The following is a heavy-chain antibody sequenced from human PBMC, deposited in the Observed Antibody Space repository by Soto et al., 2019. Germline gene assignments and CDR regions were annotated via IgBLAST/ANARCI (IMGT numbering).Heavy chain of an antibody. Sequence: QVQLVQSGAEVKKPGASVKVSCKASGYTFSTYDIDWVRLATGQGLEWMGSMNPNSGNTEYAQKFQGRVTMTRDTSISTAYMELSSLRSEDTAIYYCARTRGGIAAAGNDYWGQGTLVTVSS. D-gene: IGHD6-13*01. CDR1: GYTFSTYD. J-gene: IGHJ4*02. CDR3: ARTRGGIAAAGNDY. V-gene: IGHV1-8*01. CDR2: MNPNSGNT.